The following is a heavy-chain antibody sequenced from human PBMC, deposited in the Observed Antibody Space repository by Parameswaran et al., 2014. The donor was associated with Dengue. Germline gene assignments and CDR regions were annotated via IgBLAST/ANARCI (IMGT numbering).Heavy chain of an antibody. J-gene: IGHJ6*03. CDR2: IIPIFGTT. CDR3: ARAMYGDYGGAYYYYYMDV. D-gene: IGHD4-17*01. V-gene: IGHV1-69*01. Sequence: WVRQAPGQGLEWMGGIIPIFGTTNYAQKFQGRVSITADESTSTAYMELSSLRSEDTAVYFCARAMYGDYGGAYYYYYMDVWGKGTTVTVSS.